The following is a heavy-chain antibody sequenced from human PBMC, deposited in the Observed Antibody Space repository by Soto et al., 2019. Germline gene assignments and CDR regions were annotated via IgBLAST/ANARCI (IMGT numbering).Heavy chain of an antibody. V-gene: IGHV1-69*06. CDR2: IIPIFGTA. J-gene: IGHJ4*02. D-gene: IGHD3-3*01. Sequence: GASVKVSCKASGGTFSSYAISWVRQAPGQGLEWMGGIIPIFGTANYAQKFQGRVTITADKSTSTAYMELSSLRSEDTAVYYCATTNNLRYYDFWSGPLDYWGQGTLVTV. CDR1: GGTFSSYA. CDR3: ATTNNLRYYDFWSGPLDY.